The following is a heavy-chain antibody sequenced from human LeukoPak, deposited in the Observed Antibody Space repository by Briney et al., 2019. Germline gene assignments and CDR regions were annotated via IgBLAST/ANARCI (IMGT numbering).Heavy chain of an antibody. D-gene: IGHD6-19*01. V-gene: IGHV3-11*06. CDR2: IDSSSTYT. Sequence: GGSLRLSCAASGFTFSDYYMSLFRQAPGKGLEWISYIDSSSTYTNYADSVKGRFTISRDNSKSSLHLQMKSLRAEDTGVYYCARVISGWYRWFDPWGQGTLVTVSS. CDR3: ARVISGWYRWFDP. J-gene: IGHJ5*02. CDR1: GFTFSDYY.